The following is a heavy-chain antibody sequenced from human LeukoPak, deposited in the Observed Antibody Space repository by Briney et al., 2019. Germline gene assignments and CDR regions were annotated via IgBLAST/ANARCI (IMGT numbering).Heavy chain of an antibody. J-gene: IGHJ4*01. CDR3: AIVPTPYRRSLKPGFDC. CDR2: ISYDGSNK. D-gene: IGHD6-6*01. Sequence: PGGSLRLSCAASGFTFSSYGMHWVRQAPGKGLEWVAVISYDGSNKYYADSVKGRFTISRDNSKNTLYLQMNSLRAEDTAVYYCAIVPTPYRRSLKPGFDCWGQGTLVTVSS. V-gene: IGHV3-30*03. CDR1: GFTFSSYG.